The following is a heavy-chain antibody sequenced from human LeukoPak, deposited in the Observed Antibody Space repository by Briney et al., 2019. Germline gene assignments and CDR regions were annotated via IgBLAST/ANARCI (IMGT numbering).Heavy chain of an antibody. V-gene: IGHV3-7*03. J-gene: IGHJ5*02. CDR3: ANGVRGVINWFDP. D-gene: IGHD3-10*01. Sequence: GGSLRLSCVASGFTFSTFWMTWVRQAPGKVLEWVANIKQDGTEKYYVDSVKGRFTISRDNAKNSLYVQMDSLRAEDTAVYYCANGVRGVINWFDPWGQGTLVTVSS. CDR1: GFTFSTFW. CDR2: IKQDGTEK.